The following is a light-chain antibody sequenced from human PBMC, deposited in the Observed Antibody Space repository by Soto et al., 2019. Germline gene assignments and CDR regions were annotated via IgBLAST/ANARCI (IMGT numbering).Light chain of an antibody. V-gene: IGLV2-14*03. Sequence: QSALTQPASVSGSPGQSIAISCPGTASDVGGYGNLSWYQQHPGRAPKLIIYDVNYRPSGVSDRFSASKSGNTASLTISGLQSEDEADYYCSSSSGRSYIVLFGGGTKLTVL. CDR3: SSSSGRSYIVL. CDR1: ASDVGGYGN. J-gene: IGLJ2*01. CDR2: DVN.